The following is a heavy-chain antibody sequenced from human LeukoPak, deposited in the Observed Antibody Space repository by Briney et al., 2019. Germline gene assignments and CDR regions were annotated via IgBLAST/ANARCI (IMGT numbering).Heavy chain of an antibody. CDR3: ARESLYYFDY. CDR2: INPSGGST. CDR1: GYTFTSYY. J-gene: IGHJ4*02. Sequence: GASVKVSCKASGYTFTSYYIHWVRQAPGQGLEWMRIINPSGGSTTYAQKFQGRVNMTRDTSTSTVYMELSSLRSEDTAVYYCARESLYYFDYWGQGTLVAVSS. V-gene: IGHV1-46*01.